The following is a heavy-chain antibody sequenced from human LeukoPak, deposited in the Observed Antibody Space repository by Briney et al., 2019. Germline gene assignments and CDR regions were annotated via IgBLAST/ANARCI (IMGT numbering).Heavy chain of an antibody. J-gene: IGHJ4*02. Sequence: SETLSLTCAVSGYSISSGYYWGWVRQAPEKGLEWIGSIYHTGSTDYNPSLKSRLTISVDMSKNQFSLNLRSVTAADTAVYYCARDKDDYVWGTYRWWGQGMLVTVSS. CDR3: ARDKDDYVWGTYRW. CDR2: IYHTGST. V-gene: IGHV4-38-2*01. D-gene: IGHD3-16*02. CDR1: GYSISSGYY.